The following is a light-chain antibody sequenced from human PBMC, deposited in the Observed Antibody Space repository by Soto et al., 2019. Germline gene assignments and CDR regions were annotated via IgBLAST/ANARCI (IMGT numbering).Light chain of an antibody. J-gene: IGLJ3*02. CDR1: SPNIGTNA. CDR2: SDS. V-gene: IGLV1-44*01. CDR3: APWEDSLNGGV. Sequence: QSVLTQPPSASGTPGQRVTISCSGSSPNIGTNAVDWYQQLPGTAPKLLIDSDSQRPSGVPHRFSGYKSGASASLATSGLQSEDEADYYCAPWEDSLNGGVFGGGTQVTVL.